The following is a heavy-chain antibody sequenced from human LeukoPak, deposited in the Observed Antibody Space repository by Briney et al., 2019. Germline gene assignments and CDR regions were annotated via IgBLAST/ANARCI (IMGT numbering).Heavy chain of an antibody. Sequence: GGSLRLSCAASGFTSSNYAMSWVRQAPGKGLEWVSGISGSGGSTYYADSVKGRFTISRDNSKNTLYLQMNSLRAEDTAVYYCAKRVPRYYYMDVWGKGATVTISS. V-gene: IGHV3-23*01. CDR2: ISGSGGST. J-gene: IGHJ6*03. CDR3: AKRVPRYYYMDV. CDR1: GFTSSNYA.